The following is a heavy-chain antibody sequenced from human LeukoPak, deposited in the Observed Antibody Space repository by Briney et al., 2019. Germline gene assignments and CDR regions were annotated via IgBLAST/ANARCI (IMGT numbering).Heavy chain of an antibody. CDR3: ARAPGYYDSSGPFDY. J-gene: IGHJ4*02. CDR2: IKQDGSEK. Sequence: GGSLRLSCSASGFTFNTYWMSWVRQAPGKGLEWVANIKQDGSEKYYVDSVKGRFTISRDNAKNSLYLQMNSLRAEDTAVYYCARAPGYYDSSGPFDYWGQGTLVTVSS. CDR1: GFTFNTYW. V-gene: IGHV3-7*01. D-gene: IGHD3-22*01.